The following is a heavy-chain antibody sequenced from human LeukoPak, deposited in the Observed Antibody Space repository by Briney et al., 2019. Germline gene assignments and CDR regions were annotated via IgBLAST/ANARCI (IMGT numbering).Heavy chain of an antibody. CDR2: IYYIGST. V-gene: IGHV4-61*01. CDR3: ARVRRNSSSWYRGGGYYFDY. J-gene: IGHJ4*02. CDR1: GGSVSSGSYY. Sequence: SETLSLTCTVSGGSVSSGSYYWSWIRQPPGKGLEWIGYIYYIGSTNYNPSLKSRVTISVDTSKNQFSLKLSSVTAADTAVYYCARVRRNSSSWYRGGGYYFDYWGQGTLVTVSS. D-gene: IGHD6-13*01.